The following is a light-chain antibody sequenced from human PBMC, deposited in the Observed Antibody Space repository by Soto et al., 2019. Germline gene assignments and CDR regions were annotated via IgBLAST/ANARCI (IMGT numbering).Light chain of an antibody. V-gene: IGKV1-5*01. CDR2: DAS. CDR1: QSAGSW. J-gene: IGKJ1*01. CDR3: QQYSSYSVT. Sequence: DIQMTQSPSTLFASVGDRVTITCRASQSAGSWLAWYQQKPGRAPKLLISDASSLEGGVPSRFSDSGSGTEFTLTINGLQPDDFATYYCQQYSSYSVTFGPGTKVEIK.